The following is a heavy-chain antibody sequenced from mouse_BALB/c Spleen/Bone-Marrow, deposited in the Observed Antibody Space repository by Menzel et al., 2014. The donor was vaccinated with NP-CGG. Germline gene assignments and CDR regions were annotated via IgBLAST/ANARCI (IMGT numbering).Heavy chain of an antibody. Sequence: EVKVVESGGGLVQPGDSLRLSCATSGFTFTDYYMNWVRQPPGKALEWLGFIRNKANDYTTEYSASVKGRFAISRDNSQSILYLQMNTLRAEDSATYYCARDRGLTYFDYWGQGTTLTVSS. J-gene: IGHJ2*01. V-gene: IGHV7-3*02. D-gene: IGHD2-4*01. CDR1: GFTFTDYY. CDR3: ARDRGLTYFDY. CDR2: IRNKANDYTT.